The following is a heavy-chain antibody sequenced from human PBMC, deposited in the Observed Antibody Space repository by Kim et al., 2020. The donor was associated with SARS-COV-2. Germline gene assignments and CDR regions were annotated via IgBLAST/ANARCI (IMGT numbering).Heavy chain of an antibody. CDR2: ST. V-gene: IGHV4-34*01. Sequence: STNYNPSLKRRVTISVDTSKNQFSLKLSSVTAADTAVYYCAIEQAAGIDYWGQGTLVTVSS. D-gene: IGHD6-13*01. J-gene: IGHJ4*02. CDR3: AIEQAAGIDY.